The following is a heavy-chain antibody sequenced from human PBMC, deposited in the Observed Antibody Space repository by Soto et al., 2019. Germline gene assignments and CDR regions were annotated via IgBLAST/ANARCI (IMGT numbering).Heavy chain of an antibody. CDR3: ATGGYSYGWGY. CDR1: GFTFSNYW. CDR2: VNSAGSQS. D-gene: IGHD5-18*01. Sequence: EVQLVESGGGLVQPGGSLRLSCVGSGFTFSNYWMHWVHQVPGKGPVWVSRVNSAGSQSSYADFVKGRFTVSRDNAKNTLYLEMNSLSADDTAVYYCATGGYSYGWGYWGQGTLVTVSS. V-gene: IGHV3-74*01. J-gene: IGHJ4*02.